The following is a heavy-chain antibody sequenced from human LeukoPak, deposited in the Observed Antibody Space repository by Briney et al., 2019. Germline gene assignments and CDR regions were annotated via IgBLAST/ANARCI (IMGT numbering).Heavy chain of an antibody. CDR2: ISANNGET. D-gene: IGHD2-2*01. V-gene: IGHV1-18*04. J-gene: IGHJ4*02. Sequence: ASVMVSCKASGYTFTNYGINWVRQAPGQGLEWMAWISANNGETRYAQNLQGRVTMTTDTSTSTAYVELRSLRSDDTAIYYCARVPPSAHQLLSSDYWGQGTQVTVSS. CDR1: GYTFTNYG. CDR3: ARVPPSAHQLLSSDY.